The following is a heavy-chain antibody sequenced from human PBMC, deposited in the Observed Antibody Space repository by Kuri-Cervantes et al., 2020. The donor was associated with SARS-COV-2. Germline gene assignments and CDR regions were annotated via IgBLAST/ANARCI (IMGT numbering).Heavy chain of an antibody. Sequence: SVKVSCKASGGTFSSYAISWVRQAPGQGLEWMGGIIPIFGTANYAQKFQGRVTITTDESTSTAYMELSGLRSEDTAVYYCARGPWMGTYYFDYWGQGTLVTVSS. CDR2: IIPIFGTA. D-gene: IGHD7-27*01. CDR1: GGTFSSYA. V-gene: IGHV1-69*05. CDR3: ARGPWMGTYYFDY. J-gene: IGHJ4*02.